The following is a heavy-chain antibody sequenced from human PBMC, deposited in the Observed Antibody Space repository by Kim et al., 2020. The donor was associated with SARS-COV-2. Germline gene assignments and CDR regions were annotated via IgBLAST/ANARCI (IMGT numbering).Heavy chain of an antibody. CDR3: ASGKRVVVESLNSFDY. D-gene: IGHD3-22*01. Sequence: SVKVSCKASGGTFSSYAISWVRQAPGQGLEWMGGIIPIFGTANYAQKFQGRVTITADESTSTAYMELSSLRSEDTAVYYCASGKRVVVESLNSFDYWGQGTLVTVSS. J-gene: IGHJ4*02. CDR2: IIPIFGTA. V-gene: IGHV1-69*13. CDR1: GGTFSSYA.